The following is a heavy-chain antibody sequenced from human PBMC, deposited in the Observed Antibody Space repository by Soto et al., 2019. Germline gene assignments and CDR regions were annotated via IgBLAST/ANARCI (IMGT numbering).Heavy chain of an antibody. D-gene: IGHD5-12*01. J-gene: IGHJ4*02. CDR3: AKVGSERYSGQHSDY. CDR1: GFTFSNYA. V-gene: IGHV3-23*01. Sequence: EVQLLESGGGLVQPGGSLRLSCAASGFTFSNYAMNWVRQAPGKGLEWVSTISSSSGSTYYAESVKGRFTISRDNSKNFLYLQMNSLRGDDTAVYYCAKVGSERYSGQHSDYWGQGTLVTISS. CDR2: ISSSSGST.